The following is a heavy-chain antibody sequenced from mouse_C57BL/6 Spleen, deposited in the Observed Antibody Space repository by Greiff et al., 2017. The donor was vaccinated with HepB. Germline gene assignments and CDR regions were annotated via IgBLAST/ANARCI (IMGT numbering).Heavy chain of an antibody. D-gene: IGHD4-1*02. V-gene: IGHV5-9-1*02. CDR2: ISSGGDYI. CDR1: GFTFSSYA. Sequence: EVKLMESGEGLVKPGGSLKLSCAASGFTFSSYAMSWVRQTPEKRLEWVAYISSGGDYIYYADTVKGRFTISRDNARNTLYLQMSSLKSEDTAMYYCTRDAPQLVYAMDYWGQGTSVTVSS. CDR3: TRDAPQLVYAMDY. J-gene: IGHJ4*01.